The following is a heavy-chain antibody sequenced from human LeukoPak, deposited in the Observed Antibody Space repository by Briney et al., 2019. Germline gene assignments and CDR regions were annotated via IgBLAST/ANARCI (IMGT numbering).Heavy chain of an antibody. V-gene: IGHV3-49*04. J-gene: IGHJ6*02. CDR2: IRSKAYGGTT. Sequence: GGSLRLSCTASGFTFGDYAMSWVRQAPGKGLEWVGSIRSKAYGGTTEYAASVKGRFTISRDDSKSIAYLQMNSLKTEDTAVYYCTVGSLEWLFFDDGMDVWGQGTTVTVSS. CDR3: TVGSLEWLFFDDGMDV. CDR1: GFTFGDYA. D-gene: IGHD3-3*01.